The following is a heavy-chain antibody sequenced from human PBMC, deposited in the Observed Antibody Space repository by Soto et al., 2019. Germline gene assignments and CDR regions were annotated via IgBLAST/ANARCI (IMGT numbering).Heavy chain of an antibody. CDR2: IYSSGNT. CDR1: GGTISGYY. D-gene: IGHD3-3*01. CDR3: ARGQRFSDWFDP. V-gene: IGHV4-4*07. J-gene: IGHJ5*02. Sequence: WETLSLTCSVSGGTISGYYWTWIRQPAGTGLEWIGRIYSSGNTKYNPSLQSRVTMSLDTSNNQFSLRLTSVTAADTAVYYCARGQRFSDWFDPWGQGTLVTVSS.